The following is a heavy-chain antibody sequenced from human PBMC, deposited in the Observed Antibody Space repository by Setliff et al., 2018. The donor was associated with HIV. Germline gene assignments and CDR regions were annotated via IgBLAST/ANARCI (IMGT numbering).Heavy chain of an antibody. V-gene: IGHV1-69*13. CDR3: AREGLWFGDRGYFMDV. CDR1: GGTFSSYP. CDR2: IIPIFGTT. D-gene: IGHD3-10*01. J-gene: IGHJ6*03. Sequence: SVKVSCKASGGTFSSYPISWVRQAPGQGLEWMGGIIPIFGTTHYAQKFQGRVTVTADESTSTAYMELRSLTSDDTAVYYCAREGLWFGDRGYFMDVWGEGTAVTVSS.